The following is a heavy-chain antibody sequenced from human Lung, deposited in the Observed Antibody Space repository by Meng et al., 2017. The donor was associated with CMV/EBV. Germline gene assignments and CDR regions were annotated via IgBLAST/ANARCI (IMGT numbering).Heavy chain of an antibody. CDR1: GFTFDDYA. J-gene: IGHJ4*02. Sequence: GGSXRLCCAASGFTFDDYAMHWVRQAPGKGLEWVSGISWNSGSIGYADSVKGRFAISRDNAKNSLYLQMNSLRAEDTALYYCAKESSGLDYWGQGTLVTVSS. CDR2: ISWNSGSI. D-gene: IGHD6-19*01. CDR3: AKESSGLDY. V-gene: IGHV3-9*01.